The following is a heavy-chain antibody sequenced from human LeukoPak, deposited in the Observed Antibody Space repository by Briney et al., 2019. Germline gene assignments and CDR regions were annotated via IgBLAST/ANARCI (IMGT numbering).Heavy chain of an antibody. Sequence: GGSLRLSCAASGFTFSSYEMNWVRQVPGKGLEWVSYISSSGSTIYYADSVKGRFTISRDNAKNSLYLQMNSLRAEDTAVYYCANYYGSGALGRHGMDVWGKGTTVTVSS. J-gene: IGHJ6*04. D-gene: IGHD3-10*01. CDR2: ISSSGSTI. CDR1: GFTFSSYE. CDR3: ANYYGSGALGRHGMDV. V-gene: IGHV3-48*03.